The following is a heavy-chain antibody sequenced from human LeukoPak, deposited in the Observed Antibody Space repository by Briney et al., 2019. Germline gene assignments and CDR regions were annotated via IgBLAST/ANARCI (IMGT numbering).Heavy chain of an antibody. V-gene: IGHV3-48*01. CDR2: ISTGGDTI. Sequence: GGSLRLSCAVSGFTFSDYSMNWVRQPPGKGLEWISYISTGGDTIYYADSVKGRFTISSDNAKKSLYLQMNSQRAEDTAVYYCARGPPLFDPWGQGTLVTVSS. J-gene: IGHJ5*02. CDR1: GFTFSDYS. CDR3: ARGPPLFDP.